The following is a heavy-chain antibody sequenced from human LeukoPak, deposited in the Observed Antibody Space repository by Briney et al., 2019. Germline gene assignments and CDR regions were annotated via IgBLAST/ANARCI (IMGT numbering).Heavy chain of an antibody. CDR2: INPSGGGT. J-gene: IGHJ4*02. CDR3: ARDLADYYDSSGYSYYFDY. V-gene: IGHV1-46*01. Sequence: GASVKVSCKASGYTFTSYYMHWVRQAPGQGLEWMGIINPSGGGTSYAQKFQGRVTMTRDTSTSTVYMELSSLRSEDTAVYYCARDLADYYDSSGYSYYFDYWGQGTLVTVSS. CDR1: GYTFTSYY. D-gene: IGHD3-22*01.